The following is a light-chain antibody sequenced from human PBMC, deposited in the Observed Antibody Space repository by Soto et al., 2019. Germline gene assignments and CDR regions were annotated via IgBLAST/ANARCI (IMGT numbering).Light chain of an antibody. V-gene: IGLV4-69*01. CDR1: SGHSSYA. Sequence: QSVLTQPPSASASLGASVKLTCTLSSGHSSYAIEWHQKQPDKGPRYLMDLNNEGSHTKGGGVPDRFSCSSSGAERFLIISRLQSEDEADYYCQTWGTGFQVFGGGTQLTVL. CDR2: LNNEGSH. CDR3: QTWGTGFQV. J-gene: IGLJ7*01.